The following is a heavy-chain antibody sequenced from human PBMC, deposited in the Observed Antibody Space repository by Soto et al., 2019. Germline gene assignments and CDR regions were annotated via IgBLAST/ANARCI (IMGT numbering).Heavy chain of an antibody. CDR1: GYTFTGYY. CDR2: INPYTGGT. J-gene: IGHJ6*02. Sequence: QVQLVQSGSEVKAPGASVKVSCKASGYTFTGYYVLWVRQAPGQGPECMGWINPYTGGTNYAQKFQGRVTMTRDTSSNPAYMELSKLISDDTAFYYCATQFHHCGGHCYRGPYVGMDLWGPGTTVTVSS. V-gene: IGHV1-2*02. D-gene: IGHD2-21*02. CDR3: ATQFHHCGGHCYRGPYVGMDL.